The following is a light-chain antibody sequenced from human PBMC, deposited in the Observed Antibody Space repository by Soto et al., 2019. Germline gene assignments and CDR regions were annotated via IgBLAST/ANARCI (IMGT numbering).Light chain of an antibody. Sequence: QSVLTQPASVSGSPGQSITISCTGTSSDVGGYNYVSWYQQHPGKAPKLMIYEVSNRPSGVSNRFSGSKSGNTASLTISGLPAEDEADYYCSSYTSSSTLEVFGGGTKLTVL. CDR3: SSYTSSSTLEV. CDR1: SSDVGGYNY. J-gene: IGLJ3*02. V-gene: IGLV2-14*01. CDR2: EVS.